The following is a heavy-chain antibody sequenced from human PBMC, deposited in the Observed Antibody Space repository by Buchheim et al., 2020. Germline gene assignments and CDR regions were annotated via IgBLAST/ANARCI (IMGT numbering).Heavy chain of an antibody. D-gene: IGHD3-3*01. J-gene: IGHJ4*02. V-gene: IGHV3-30*04. Sequence: QVQLVESGGGVVQPGRSLRLSCAASGFTFSSYAMHWVRQAPGKGLEWVAVISYDGSNKYYADSVKGRFTISRDNSKNTLYLQMNSLRAEDTAVYYCARDRVPNTYYDFWSGYSNFDYWGQGTL. CDR1: GFTFSSYA. CDR2: ISYDGSNK. CDR3: ARDRVPNTYYDFWSGYSNFDY.